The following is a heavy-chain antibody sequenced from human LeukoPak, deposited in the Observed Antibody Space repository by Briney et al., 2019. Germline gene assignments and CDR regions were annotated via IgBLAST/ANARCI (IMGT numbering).Heavy chain of an antibody. CDR1: GYTFTGYY. V-gene: IGHV1-2*02. J-gene: IGHJ5*02. Sequence: ASVKVSCKASGYTFTGYYMHWVRQAPGQGLEWMGWINPNSGGTNYAQKFQSRVTMTRDTSISTAYMELSRLRSDDTAVYYCARGGEDCSSTSCYFWFDPWGQGTLVTVSS. CDR2: INPNSGGT. D-gene: IGHD2-2*01. CDR3: ARGGEDCSSTSCYFWFDP.